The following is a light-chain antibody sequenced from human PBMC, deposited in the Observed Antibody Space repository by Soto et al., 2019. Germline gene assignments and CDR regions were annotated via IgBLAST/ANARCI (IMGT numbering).Light chain of an antibody. Sequence: QSALTQPPSASGSPGQSVTISCTGASSDVGGYNYVSWYQQHPGKAPKLIIYEVSERPSGVPDRFSGSKSGNTASLTVSGLQAEDEADYYCSSYAGSIWVFGGGTKVTVL. J-gene: IGLJ3*02. CDR3: SSYAGSIWV. CDR1: SSDVGGYNY. V-gene: IGLV2-8*01. CDR2: EVS.